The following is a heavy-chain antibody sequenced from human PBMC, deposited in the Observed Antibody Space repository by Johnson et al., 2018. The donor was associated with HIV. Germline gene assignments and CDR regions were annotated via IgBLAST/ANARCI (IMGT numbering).Heavy chain of an antibody. Sequence: QVQLVESGGGVVQPGKSLTLSCVVSGLSFSNFGIHWVRQAPGKGPEWVAVISFDGNLKKYADSVKGRFTISRDNSKNTLYLQMNSLRAEDTAVYYCAKDQGWFGEFMNAFDIWGQGTMVTVSS. J-gene: IGHJ3*02. CDR2: ISFDGNLK. CDR1: GLSFSNFG. D-gene: IGHD3-10*01. V-gene: IGHV3-30*18. CDR3: AKDQGWFGEFMNAFDI.